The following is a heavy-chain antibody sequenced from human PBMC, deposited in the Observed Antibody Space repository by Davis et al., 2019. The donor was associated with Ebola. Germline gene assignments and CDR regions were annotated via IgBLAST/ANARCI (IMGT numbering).Heavy chain of an antibody. D-gene: IGHD4-17*01. CDR2: INPSGGTT. V-gene: IGHV1-46*01. J-gene: IGHJ4*02. CDR1: GDTFISDY. CDR3: ATSSQTVPPDY. Sequence: AASVKVSCKAFGDTFISDYMNGVRQAPGQGLEWMGIINPSGGTTSYAQKFQGRVTMTRDTSTSTVYMELSSLKSEDTAVYYCATSSQTVPPDYWGQGTLVTVSS.